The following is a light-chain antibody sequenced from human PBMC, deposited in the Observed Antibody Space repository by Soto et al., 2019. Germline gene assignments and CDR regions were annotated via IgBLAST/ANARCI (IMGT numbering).Light chain of an antibody. J-gene: IGKJ5*01. V-gene: IGKV1-39*01. CDR2: AAS. CDR3: QHIYSPPHT. Sequence: DIQMTQSPSSLSASVGDRVTITCRASKTISNYLNWYRQKPGKAPQVLIYAASNLETGVPSRFSGSGSGTEFTLTISSLQPEDSATYYCQHIYSPPHTFGQGTRLE. CDR1: KTISNY.